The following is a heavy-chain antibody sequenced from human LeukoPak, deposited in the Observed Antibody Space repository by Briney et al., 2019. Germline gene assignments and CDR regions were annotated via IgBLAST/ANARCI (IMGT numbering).Heavy chain of an antibody. CDR2: MNPNSGNT. J-gene: IGHJ6*02. Sequence: ASVKVSCKASGYTFTSYDINWARQATGQGLEWMGWMNPNSGNTGYAQKFQGRVTMTRNTSISTAYMELSSLRSEDTAVYYCARGASSNDDLLAGMDVWGQGTTVTVSS. CDR1: GYTFTSYD. D-gene: IGHD3-9*01. V-gene: IGHV1-8*01. CDR3: ARGASSNDDLLAGMDV.